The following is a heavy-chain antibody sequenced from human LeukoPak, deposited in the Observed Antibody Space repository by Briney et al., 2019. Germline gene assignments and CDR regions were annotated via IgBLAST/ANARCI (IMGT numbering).Heavy chain of an antibody. CDR3: AKGDSSGYYIHFDY. CDR2: ISDSGGST. Sequence: GWSLRLSCAASGFTFSNYAMSWVRQAPVRGLEWVSGISDSGGSTHYADSVKGRITISRDNSKNTLYLQMNSLRAEDTAVYYCAKGDSSGYYIHFDYWGQGTLVTVSS. CDR1: GFTFSNYA. D-gene: IGHD3-22*01. J-gene: IGHJ4*02. V-gene: IGHV3-23*01.